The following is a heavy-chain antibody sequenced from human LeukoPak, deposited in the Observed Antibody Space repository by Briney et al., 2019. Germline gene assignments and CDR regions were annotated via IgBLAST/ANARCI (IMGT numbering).Heavy chain of an antibody. CDR1: GYSFTSYW. CDR3: ARRELLWFGELLNAFDI. Sequence: GESLKISCKGSGYSFTSYWIGWVRQMPGKGLEWKGIIYPGDSDTRYSPSFQGQVTISADKSISTAYLQWSSLKASDTAMYYCARRELLWFGELLNAFDIWGQGTMVTVSS. D-gene: IGHD3-10*01. J-gene: IGHJ3*02. V-gene: IGHV5-51*01. CDR2: IYPGDSDT.